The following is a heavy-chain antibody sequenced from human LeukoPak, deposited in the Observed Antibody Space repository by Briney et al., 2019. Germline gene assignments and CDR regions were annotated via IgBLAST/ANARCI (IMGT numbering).Heavy chain of an antibody. Sequence: GGSLRLSCAASGFTFSSYWMHWVRQAPGKGLVWVSRINSDGSSTSYADSVKGRFTISRDNSKNTLYLQMNSLRAEDTAVYYCAKMSRIVVVTGDYFDYWGQGTLVTVSS. V-gene: IGHV3-74*01. CDR2: INSDGSST. J-gene: IGHJ4*02. CDR1: GFTFSSYW. D-gene: IGHD2-21*02. CDR3: AKMSRIVVVTGDYFDY.